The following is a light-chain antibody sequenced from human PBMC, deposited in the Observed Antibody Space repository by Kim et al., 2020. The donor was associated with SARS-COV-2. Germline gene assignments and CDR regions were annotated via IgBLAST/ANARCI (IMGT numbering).Light chain of an antibody. CDR1: ISDVGSYNL. Sequence: GQSITISCPGTISDVGSYNLVSWYQQHPGKAPKLMIYEVSKRPSGVSNRFSGSKSGNTASLTISGLQAEDEADYYCCSCAGSSTLVFGGGTQLTVL. J-gene: IGLJ2*01. V-gene: IGLV2-23*02. CDR2: EVS. CDR3: CSCAGSSTLV.